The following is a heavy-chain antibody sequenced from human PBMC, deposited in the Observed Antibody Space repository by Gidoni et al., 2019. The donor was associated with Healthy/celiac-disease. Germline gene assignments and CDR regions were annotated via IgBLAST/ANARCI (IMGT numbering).Heavy chain of an antibody. J-gene: IGHJ4*02. CDR1: GFPFSDTY. CDR3: ARDLYGSGWYEY. D-gene: IGHD6-19*01. V-gene: IGHV3-72*01. Sequence: EVQLVESGGGLVQPGGSLRLSCAASGFPFSDTYMDWVRQAPGKGLEWVGRTRNKANSYTTEYAASVKDRFTISRDDSKNSLYLQMNSLKTEDTAVYYCARDLYGSGWYEYWGQGTLVTVSS. CDR2: TRNKANSYTT.